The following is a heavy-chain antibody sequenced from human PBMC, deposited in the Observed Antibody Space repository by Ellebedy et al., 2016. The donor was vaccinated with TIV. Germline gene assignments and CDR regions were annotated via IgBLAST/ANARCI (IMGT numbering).Heavy chain of an antibody. D-gene: IGHD5-18*01. V-gene: IGHV3-7*01. CDR1: GFTFSNYW. J-gene: IGHJ4*02. Sequence: GESLKISXATSGFTFSNYWMSWVRQAPGKGLEWVANINQDESGKYYVDSVKGRFATSRDNAKNSLYLQMSSLRAEDTAVYYCARVSSVGGYSYGDVDYWGQGTLVTVSS. CDR3: ARVSSVGGYSYGDVDY. CDR2: INQDESGK.